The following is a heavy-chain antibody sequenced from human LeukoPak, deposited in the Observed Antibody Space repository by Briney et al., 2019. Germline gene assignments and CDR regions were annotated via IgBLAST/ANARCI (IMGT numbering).Heavy chain of an antibody. Sequence: GGSLRLSCAASGFSFSSYSMNWVRQAPGKGLEWVSYISTSSSPIYYADSVKGRFTISRDNAKNSLYLQMNSLRAEDTAVYYCARADTPRGMAAAGNWGQGTLVTVSS. CDR1: GFSFSSYS. J-gene: IGHJ4*02. CDR3: ARADTPRGMAAAGN. V-gene: IGHV3-48*01. D-gene: IGHD6-13*01. CDR2: ISTSSSPI.